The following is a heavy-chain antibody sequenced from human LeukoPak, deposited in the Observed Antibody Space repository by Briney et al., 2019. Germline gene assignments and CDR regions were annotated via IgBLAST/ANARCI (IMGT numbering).Heavy chain of an antibody. D-gene: IGHD1-20*01. Sequence: ASVKVSCKASGYTFTGYYMHWVRQAPGQGLEWMGWINPNSGGTNYAQKFQGRVTMTRDTSISTAYMELSRLRSDDTAVYYCAREPPTNIAGDYWGQGTLLTVSS. CDR3: AREPPTNIAGDY. V-gene: IGHV1-2*02. J-gene: IGHJ4*02. CDR1: GYTFTGYY. CDR2: INPNSGGT.